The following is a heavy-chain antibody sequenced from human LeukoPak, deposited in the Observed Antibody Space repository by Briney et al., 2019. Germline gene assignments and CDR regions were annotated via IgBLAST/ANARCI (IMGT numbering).Heavy chain of an antibody. V-gene: IGHV3-30*02. Sequence: PGGSLRLSCVASGISFSSFGMHWVRQAPGKGLEWVAFIRYDGSKKYYADSVKGRFTISRDNSKNTLYVQMTSLRAEDTAVYFCANGAMAYSACPLHIGDYWGQGTLVTVSS. J-gene: IGHJ4*02. CDR2: IRYDGSKK. CDR1: GISFSSFG. CDR3: ANGAMAYSACPLHIGDY. D-gene: IGHD4-11*01.